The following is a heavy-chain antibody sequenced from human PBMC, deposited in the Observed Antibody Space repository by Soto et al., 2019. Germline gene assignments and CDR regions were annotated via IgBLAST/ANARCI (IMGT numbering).Heavy chain of an antibody. J-gene: IGHJ4*02. V-gene: IGHV1-2*04. CDR1: GYTFTGYY. D-gene: IGHD3-10*01. CDR3: ARHRLGGSGSYSLDY. Sequence: ASVKVSCKASGYTFTGYYMHWVRQAPGQGLEWMGWINPNSGGTNYAQKFQGWVTMTRDTSISTAYMELSRLRSDDTAVYYCARHRLGGSGSYSLDYWGQGTLVTVSS. CDR2: INPNSGGT.